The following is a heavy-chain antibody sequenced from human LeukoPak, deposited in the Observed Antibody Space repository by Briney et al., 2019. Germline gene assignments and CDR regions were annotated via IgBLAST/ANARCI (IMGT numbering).Heavy chain of an antibody. CDR2: IYTSGTI. D-gene: IGHD1-26*01. J-gene: IGHJ4*02. V-gene: IGHV4-4*07. CDR3: ARGGLKLELLPARARKSYYFDY. Sequence: SETLSLTCTVSGGSISSYYWSWIRQPAGTALEWIGRIYTSGTITYIPSLKSRVTMSVDTSKSQFSLKLSSVTAADTAVYYCARGGLKLELLPARARKSYYFDYWGQGTLVTVSS. CDR1: GGSISSYY.